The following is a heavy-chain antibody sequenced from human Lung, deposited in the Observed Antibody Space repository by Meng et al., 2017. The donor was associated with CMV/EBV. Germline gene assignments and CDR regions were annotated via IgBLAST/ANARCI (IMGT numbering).Heavy chain of an antibody. J-gene: IGHJ1*01. Sequence: QGQWRGCGTALVKPSETLSLTCAVSGDPITNHNWWAWVRQPPGKGLEWIGEIPHRGSSAYNPSLKSRVSMSIDKSKNQFSLKLTSVTAADTAVYHCLRRSGGSVWGQGTLVTVSS. CDR3: LRRSGGSV. D-gene: IGHD3-10*01. V-gene: IGHV4-4*02. CDR2: IPHRGSS. CDR1: GDPITNHNW.